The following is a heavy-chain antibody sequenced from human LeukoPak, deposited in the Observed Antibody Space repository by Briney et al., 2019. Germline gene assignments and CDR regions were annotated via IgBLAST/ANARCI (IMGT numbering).Heavy chain of an antibody. J-gene: IGHJ3*01. CDR1: GFTFSTYG. CDR2: IRYDGSNK. CDR3: ARVRRIAAAWGAFDV. D-gene: IGHD6-13*01. V-gene: IGHV3-30*02. Sequence: GGSLRLSCAASGFTFSTYGMLWVRQAPGQGPEWVALIRYDGSNKYYADSVKGRFTISRDNAKNSLYLQMNSLRAEDTAVYYCARVRRIAAAWGAFDVWGQGTMVTVSS.